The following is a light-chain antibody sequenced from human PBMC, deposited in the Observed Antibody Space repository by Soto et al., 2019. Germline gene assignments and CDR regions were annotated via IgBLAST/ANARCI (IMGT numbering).Light chain of an antibody. Sequence: EIVMTHSPATLSVSPCERATLSFRASQSVSSNLAWYQQKPGQAPRLLIYGASTRATGIPARFSGSGSGTEFTLTISSLQPDDFATYYCQHYNSYSEAFGQGTKVDIK. J-gene: IGKJ1*01. CDR1: QSVSSN. CDR2: GAS. CDR3: QHYNSYSEA. V-gene: IGKV3-15*01.